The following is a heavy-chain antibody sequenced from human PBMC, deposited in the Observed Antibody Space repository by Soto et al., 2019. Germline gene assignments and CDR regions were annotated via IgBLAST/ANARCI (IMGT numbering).Heavy chain of an antibody. CDR3: ASSYCGGNCYSKFPLDYYYYGMDV. CDR2: ISAYNGNI. D-gene: IGHD2-21*02. Sequence: QVQLVQSGAEVKKPGASVKVSCKASGYTFTNYGISWVRQAPGQGLEWMGWISAYNGNINYAQKLKGRVTMTTDTSTSTAYMELRSLRSDDTAMYYCASSYCGGNCYSKFPLDYYYYGMDVWGQGTTVTVSS. V-gene: IGHV1-18*01. CDR1: GYTFTNYG. J-gene: IGHJ6*02.